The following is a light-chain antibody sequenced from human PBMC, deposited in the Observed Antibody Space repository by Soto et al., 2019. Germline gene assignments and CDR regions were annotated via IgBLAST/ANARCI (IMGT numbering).Light chain of an antibody. J-gene: IGKJ1*01. V-gene: IGKV1-27*01. CDR3: QKYNSAPRT. Sequence: DIQMTQSPSSLSASVGDRVTITCRASQGISNYLAWYQQKPGKVPKLLIYAASTLQSWVPSRFSGSGSGTDFYLSISSLLPEDVATYYCQKYNSAPRTFGQGTKVEIK. CDR2: AAS. CDR1: QGISNY.